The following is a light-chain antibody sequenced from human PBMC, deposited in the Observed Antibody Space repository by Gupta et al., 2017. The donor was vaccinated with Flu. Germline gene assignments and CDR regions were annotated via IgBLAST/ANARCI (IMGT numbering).Light chain of an antibody. V-gene: IGLV2-14*03. CDR2: DVT. CDR3: TSYTSSPTFWV. Sequence: ITISWTGSSSDIGGHNHVSWYQKHPGKVPKVMIYDVTNRPSGISNRFSGSKSGNTASLTISGLQAEDEADYFCTSYTSSPTFWVFGGGTKLTVL. CDR1: SSDIGGHNH. J-gene: IGLJ3*02.